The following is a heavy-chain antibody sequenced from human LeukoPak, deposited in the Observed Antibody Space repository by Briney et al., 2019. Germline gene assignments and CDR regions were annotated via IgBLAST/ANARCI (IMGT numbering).Heavy chain of an antibody. J-gene: IGHJ4*02. D-gene: IGHD3-22*01. CDR3: ARRYDSSGYYLGY. V-gene: IGHV4-34*01. CDR2: INHSGST. Sequence: PSETLSLTCAVYGGSFSGYYWSWIRQPPGKGLEWIGEINHSGSTNYNPSLKSRVTISVDTSKNQFSLKLSSVTAADTAVYYCARRYDSSGYYLGYWGQGTLVTVSS. CDR1: GGSFSGYY.